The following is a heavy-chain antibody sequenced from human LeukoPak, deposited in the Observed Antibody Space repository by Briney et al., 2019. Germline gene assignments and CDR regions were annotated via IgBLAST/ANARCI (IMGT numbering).Heavy chain of an antibody. CDR2: MKGDGSEI. D-gene: IGHD3-9*01. V-gene: IGHV3-7*01. CDR1: GFTVSSNY. CDR3: ARPGYTAAYDL. Sequence: PGGSLRLSCAASGFTVSSNYMSWVRQAPGKGLEWVANMKGDGSEIHYVDSVKGRFTISRDNAKNSLYLQMNSLRAEGTAVYYCARPGYTAAYDLWGQGTMVTVSS. J-gene: IGHJ3*01.